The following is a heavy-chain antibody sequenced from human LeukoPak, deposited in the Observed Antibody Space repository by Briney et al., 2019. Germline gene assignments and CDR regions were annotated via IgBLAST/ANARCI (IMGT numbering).Heavy chain of an antibody. CDR1: GDSIGSSY. Sequence: SETLSLTCTVSGDSIGSSYWSWIRLPPGKGLECIGYIYISGDTAYNPSLRGRVTISLDTSRNQFSLKLTSVTAADTAVYYCVKYAGRDGYNFRERGQGTLVTVSS. J-gene: IGHJ4*02. V-gene: IGHV4-59*01. CDR3: VKYAGRDGYNFRE. CDR2: IYISGDT. D-gene: IGHD5-24*01.